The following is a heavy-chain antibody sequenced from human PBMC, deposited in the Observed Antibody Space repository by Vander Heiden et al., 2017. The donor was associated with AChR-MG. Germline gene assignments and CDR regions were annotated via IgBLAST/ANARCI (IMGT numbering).Heavy chain of an antibody. V-gene: IGHV3-30-3*01. CDR1: GFPFSSYA. J-gene: IGHJ6*02. CDR2: ISYDGSNK. Sequence: QVQLVESGGGVVQPGRSLRRSCGASGFPFSSYAMHGVRQAPGKGLEWVAVISYDGSNKYYADSVKGRFTISRDNSKNTLYLQMNSLRAEDTAVYYCAREGYYYDSSGYLYYYGMDVWGQGTTVTVSS. CDR3: AREGYYYDSSGYLYYYGMDV. D-gene: IGHD3-22*01.